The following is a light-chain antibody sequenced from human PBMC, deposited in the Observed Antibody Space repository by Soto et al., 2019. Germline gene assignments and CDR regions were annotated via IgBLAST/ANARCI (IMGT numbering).Light chain of an antibody. CDR3: QQRSNWPLT. Sequence: EIVFTQSPVTLSLSPGERATLSCRASQSVTSNLAWYQQKPGQAPRLLIYDASTRATGIPARFSGSGSGTDFTLTISSLEPEDFAVYYCQQRSNWPLTFGPGTKVDIK. CDR1: QSVTSN. J-gene: IGKJ3*01. V-gene: IGKV3-11*01. CDR2: DAS.